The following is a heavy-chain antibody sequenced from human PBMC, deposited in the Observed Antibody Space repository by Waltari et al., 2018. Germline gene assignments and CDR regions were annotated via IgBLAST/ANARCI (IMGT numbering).Heavy chain of an antibody. CDR1: GYSISSGYY. J-gene: IGHJ4*02. CDR3: ARHRPLLWCRDPAGVMDY. CDR2: IYHSGST. Sequence: QVQLQESGPGLVKPSETLSLTCAVSGYSISSGYYWGWIRQPPGKGLEWIGSIYHSGSTYYNPSLNSRVTISVDTSKNQFSLKLSSVTAADTAVYYCARHRPLLWCRDPAGVMDYWGQGTLVTVSS. V-gene: IGHV4-38-2*01. D-gene: IGHD3-10*01.